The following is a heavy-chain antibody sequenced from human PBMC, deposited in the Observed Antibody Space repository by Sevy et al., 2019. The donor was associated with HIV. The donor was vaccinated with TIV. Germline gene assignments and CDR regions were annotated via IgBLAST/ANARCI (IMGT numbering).Heavy chain of an antibody. CDR1: GFTFSSYA. D-gene: IGHD3-22*01. V-gene: IGHV3-23*01. CDR3: AKDVREYYYDSSGYYPTTNDY. J-gene: IGHJ4*02. CDR2: ISGSGGST. Sequence: GGSLRLSCAASGFTFSSYAMSWVRQAPGKGLEWLSAISGSGGSTYYADSVKGRFTISRDNSKNTLYLQMNSLRAEDTAVYYCAKDVREYYYDSSGYYPTTNDYWGQGTLVTVSS.